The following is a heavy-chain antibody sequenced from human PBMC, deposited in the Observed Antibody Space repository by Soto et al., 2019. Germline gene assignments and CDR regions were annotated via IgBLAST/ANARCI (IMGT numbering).Heavy chain of an antibody. Sequence: SETLSLTCTVSGGSXSSYYWSWIRQPPGKGLEWIGYIYYSGSTNYNPSLKSRVTISVDTSKNQFSLKLSSVTAADTAVYYCARAAGRDSSGYYREPYYYYYGMDVWGQGTTVTVSS. D-gene: IGHD3-22*01. CDR2: IYYSGST. CDR1: GGSXSSYY. V-gene: IGHV4-59*01. J-gene: IGHJ6*02. CDR3: ARAAGRDSSGYYREPYYYYYGMDV.